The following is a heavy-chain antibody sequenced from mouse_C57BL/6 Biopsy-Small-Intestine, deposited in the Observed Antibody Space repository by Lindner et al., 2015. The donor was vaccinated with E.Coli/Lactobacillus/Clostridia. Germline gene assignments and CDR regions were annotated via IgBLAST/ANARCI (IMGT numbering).Heavy chain of an antibody. J-gene: IGHJ1*01. CDR2: INPNSGAT. CDR3: ARLLGYGGPNGYAMDV. Sequence: SVKVSCKASGFTLTGYYMHWVRQAPGQGLEWVGWINPNSGATNYAQKFQGRVIMTRDTSITTAYMEVSSLRSDDAAVYYCARLLGYGGPNGYAMDVWGQGTTVTVSS. V-gene: IGHV1-19*01. CDR1: GFTLTGYY. D-gene: IGHD1-2*01.